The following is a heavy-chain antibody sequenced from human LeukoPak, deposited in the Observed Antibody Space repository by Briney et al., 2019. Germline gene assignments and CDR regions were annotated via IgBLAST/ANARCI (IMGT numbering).Heavy chain of an antibody. D-gene: IGHD2-15*01. CDR3: ARDEGYCDNFNCHAYMSI. J-gene: IGHJ6*03. CDR2: MDASSTYI. CDR1: GYFFGGYS. Sequence: GGSLRLSCAVSGYFFGGYSMEWVRQAPGKGLEWVSSMDASSTYIYYADSVRGRFTISRDNTKNSLYLQMDSLRAEDTAVYYCARDEGYCDNFNCHAYMSIWGKGTTVTVSS. V-gene: IGHV3-21*01.